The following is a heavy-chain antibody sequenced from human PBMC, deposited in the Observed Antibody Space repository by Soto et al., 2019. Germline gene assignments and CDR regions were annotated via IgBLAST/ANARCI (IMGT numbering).Heavy chain of an antibody. CDR2: INHSGST. V-gene: IGHV4-34*01. J-gene: IGHJ4*02. CDR3: AKEMYSSSYFDY. CDR1: GGSFSGYY. Sequence: SETLSLTCAVYGGSFSGYYWAWIRQPPGTGLEWIGEINHSGSTNYNPSLKSRFTISRDNSKNTLYLHMNSLRGEDTAVYYCAKEMYSSSYFDYWGQGTLVTVSS. D-gene: IGHD6-13*01.